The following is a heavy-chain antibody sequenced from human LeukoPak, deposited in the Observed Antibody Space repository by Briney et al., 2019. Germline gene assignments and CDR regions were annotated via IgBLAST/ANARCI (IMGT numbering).Heavy chain of an antibody. CDR1: GYTFTSYD. V-gene: IGHV1-8*01. CDR2: MNPNSGNT. J-gene: IGHJ3*02. Sequence: ASVKVSCKASGYTFTSYDINWVRQATGQGLEWMGWMNPNSGNTGCAQKFQGRVTITRNTSISTAYMELSSLRSEDTAVYYCARVGSSGWYPRRAFDIWGQGTMVTVSS. D-gene: IGHD6-19*01. CDR3: ARVGSSGWYPRRAFDI.